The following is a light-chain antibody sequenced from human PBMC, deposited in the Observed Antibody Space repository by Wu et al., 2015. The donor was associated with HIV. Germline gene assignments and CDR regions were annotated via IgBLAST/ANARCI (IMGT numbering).Light chain of an antibody. J-gene: IGKJ1*01. CDR3: QQYNSYPWT. CDR1: HNVNTW. Sequence: QMTQFPSTLSASVGDRVTITCRASHNVNTWLAWYQQKPGKAPKLLIYKISNLQTDVAERFSGGGSGTTFTLTIDSLQPDDSGTYFCQQYNSYPWTFGQGTKVEIK. V-gene: IGKV1-5*03. CDR2: KIS.